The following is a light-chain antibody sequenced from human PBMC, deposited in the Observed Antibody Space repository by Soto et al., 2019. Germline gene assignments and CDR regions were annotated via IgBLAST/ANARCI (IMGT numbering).Light chain of an antibody. CDR1: QSVSSN. Sequence: EIVMTQSPATLSVSPGERATLSCRASQSVSSNFAWYQQKPGQAPRLLIYGASTRATGIPARFSRSESGTEFTLTIRSLQSEDFAVYYCQQYNNWPWTFGQGTKVEIK. CDR2: GAS. CDR3: QQYNNWPWT. V-gene: IGKV3-15*01. J-gene: IGKJ1*01.